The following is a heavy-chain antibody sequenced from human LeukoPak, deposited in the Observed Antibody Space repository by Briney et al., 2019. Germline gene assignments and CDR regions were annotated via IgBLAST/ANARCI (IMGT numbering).Heavy chain of an antibody. D-gene: IGHD3-9*01. V-gene: IGHV5-51*01. CDR3: ARHIIHYDILTGKTAAFDY. CDR1: GYSFTNYW. Sequence: GESLKISCKGSGYSFTNYWIGWVRQMLGKGLEWMGIIYPGDSDTRYSPSFQGQVTISADKSISTAYLQWSSLKASDTAMYYCARHIIHYDILTGKTAAFDYWGQGTLVTVSS. J-gene: IGHJ4*02. CDR2: IYPGDSDT.